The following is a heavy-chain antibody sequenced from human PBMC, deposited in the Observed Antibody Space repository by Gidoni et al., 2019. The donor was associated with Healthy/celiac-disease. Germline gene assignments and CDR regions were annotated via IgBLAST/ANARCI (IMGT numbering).Heavy chain of an antibody. CDR1: GGSFSGYY. CDR3: ARVVAVAGTGAFDI. Sequence: QVQLQQLVAGLLRPSETLSLLCAVYGGSFSGYYWRWIRQPPGKGLEWIGEINHSGSTNYNPSLKSRVTISVDTSKNQFSLKLSSVTAADTAVYYCARVVAVAGTGAFDIWGQGTMVTVSS. J-gene: IGHJ3*02. CDR2: INHSGST. D-gene: IGHD6-19*01. V-gene: IGHV4-34*01.